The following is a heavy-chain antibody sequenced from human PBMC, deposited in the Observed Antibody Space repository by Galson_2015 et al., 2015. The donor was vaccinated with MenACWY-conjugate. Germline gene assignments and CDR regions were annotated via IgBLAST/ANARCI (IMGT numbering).Heavy chain of an antibody. D-gene: IGHD2-21*02. CDR3: ARSIRVVTADY. CDR1: GFTFSSYA. CDR2: INGDGSST. Sequence: SLRLSCAASGFTFSSYAMSWVRQAPGKGLVWVSRINGDGSSTTYADSVKGRFTISRDNAKNTLYVQMNSLRAEDTAVYYCARSIRVVTADYWGQGTLVTVSS. V-gene: IGHV3-74*01. J-gene: IGHJ4*02.